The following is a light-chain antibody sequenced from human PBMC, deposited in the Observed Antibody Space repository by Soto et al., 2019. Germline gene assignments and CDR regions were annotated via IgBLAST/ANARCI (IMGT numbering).Light chain of an antibody. Sequence: DIQMTQSPPFLSASVGDIVTITCRSSQSISDYLNWYQQKPGKAPNLLIKAASSLQSGVPSRFSGSGSGTDFTLTISSLQPEDFATYYCQQSSTTPPYAFGPGTKVDIK. CDR2: AAS. J-gene: IGKJ3*01. CDR3: QQSSTTPPYA. V-gene: IGKV1-39*01. CDR1: QSISDY.